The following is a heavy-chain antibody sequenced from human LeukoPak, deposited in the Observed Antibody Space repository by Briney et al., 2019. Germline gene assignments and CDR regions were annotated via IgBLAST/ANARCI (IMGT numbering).Heavy chain of an antibody. D-gene: IGHD1-14*01. Sequence: GGSLRLSCAASEFTFSSYTMHWVRQAPGKGLEWVANIKDDGSEKYSVDSVKGRFTISRDNAKNLLYLQMSSLRAEDTAVYYCARARIDYWGQGTLVTVSS. CDR3: ARARIDY. J-gene: IGHJ4*02. V-gene: IGHV3-7*04. CDR1: EFTFSSYT. CDR2: IKDDGSEK.